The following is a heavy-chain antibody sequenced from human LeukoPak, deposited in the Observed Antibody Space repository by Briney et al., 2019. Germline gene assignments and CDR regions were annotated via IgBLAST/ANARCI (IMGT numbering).Heavy chain of an antibody. CDR3: ARASSGWYGDY. J-gene: IGHJ4*02. CDR2: INPSGGST. V-gene: IGHV1-46*01. Sequence: ASVKVSCKASGGTFSSYAISWVRQAPGQGLEWMGIINPSGGSTSYAQKFQGRVTMTRDTSTSTVYMELSSLRSEDTAVYYCARASSGWYGDYWGQGTLVTVSS. D-gene: IGHD6-19*01. CDR1: GGTFSSYA.